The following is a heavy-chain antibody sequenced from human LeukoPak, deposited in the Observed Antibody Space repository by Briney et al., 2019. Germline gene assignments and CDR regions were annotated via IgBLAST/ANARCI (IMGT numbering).Heavy chain of an antibody. CDR2: ISGSGGST. V-gene: IGHV3-23*01. J-gene: IGHJ1*01. CDR1: GFTFSSYA. D-gene: IGHD3-3*01. CDR3: AKDASGWSGYSQYFQH. Sequence: PGGSLRLSCAASGFTFSSYAMSWVRQAPGKGLEWVSAISGSGGSTYYADSVKGRFTISRDNSKNTLYLQMNSLRAEDTAVYYCAKDASGWSGYSQYFQHWGQGTLVTVSS.